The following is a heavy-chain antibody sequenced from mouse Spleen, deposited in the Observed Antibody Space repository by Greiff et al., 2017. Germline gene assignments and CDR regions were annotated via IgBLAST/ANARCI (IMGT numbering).Heavy chain of an antibody. V-gene: IGHV1-82*01. J-gene: IGHJ2*01. CDR1: GYAFSSSW. Sequence: VQLQQSGPELVKPGASVKISCKASGYAFSSSWMNWVKQRPGKGLEWIGRIYPGDGDTNYNGKFKGKATLTADKSSSTAYMQLSSLTSEESAVYFCARKGVPPYFGYWGQGTTLTVSS. D-gene: IGHD5-1*01. CDR2: IYPGDGDT. CDR3: ARKGVPPYFGY.